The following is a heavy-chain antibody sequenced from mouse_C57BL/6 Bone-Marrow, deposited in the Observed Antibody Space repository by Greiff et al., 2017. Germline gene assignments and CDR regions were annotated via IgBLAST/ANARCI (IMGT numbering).Heavy chain of an antibody. CDR2: FNPSSGYT. CDR1: GYTFTSYT. J-gene: IGHJ2*01. D-gene: IGHD1-3*01. V-gene: IGHV1-4*01. Sequence: VELQQSGADLARPGASVKMFCKASGYTFTSYTLHWVKQRPGQGLEWIGYFNPSSGYTKYNHKFKDKATLTADKASSTAYMQLSSLTSEDSAVYYCARLALLKGYWGQDTTLTVSS. CDR3: ARLALLKGY.